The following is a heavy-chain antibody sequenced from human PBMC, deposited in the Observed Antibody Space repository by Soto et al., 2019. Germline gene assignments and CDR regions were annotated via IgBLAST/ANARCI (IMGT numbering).Heavy chain of an antibody. J-gene: IGHJ6*02. V-gene: IGHV5-51*01. CDR3: ARSIQLLSSGMDV. CDR2: IYPGDSDI. CDR1: GYRFNTFW. D-gene: IGHD2-15*01. Sequence: WESLKITGTTSGYRFNTFWIAWVRQTPGKGLEWMGTIYPGDSDIRYSPSSQGQVTISADKSITTAYLQWNSLKASDSGIYYCARSIQLLSSGMDVWGQGTTVT.